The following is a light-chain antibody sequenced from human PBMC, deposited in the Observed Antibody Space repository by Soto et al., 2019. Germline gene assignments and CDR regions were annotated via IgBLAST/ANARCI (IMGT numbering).Light chain of an antibody. Sequence: DIPMTQSPSSLSASVGDRVTITCRASQSINNYVNWYQQRPGEAPKVLIYTASNLQSGVPSRFSGSGSGTDFTLTISSLQHEDFATYYCQHYHSVPWTFGQGTKVEIK. J-gene: IGKJ1*01. CDR3: QHYHSVPWT. CDR2: TAS. V-gene: IGKV1-39*01. CDR1: QSINNY.